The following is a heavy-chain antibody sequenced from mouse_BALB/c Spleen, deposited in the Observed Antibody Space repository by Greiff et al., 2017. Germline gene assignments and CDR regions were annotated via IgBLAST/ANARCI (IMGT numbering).Heavy chain of an antibody. V-gene: IGHV7-1*02. Sequence: EVKLVESGGGLVQPGGSLRLSCATSGFTFSDFYMEWVRQPPGKRLEWIAASRNKANDYTTEYSASVKGRFIVSRDTSQSILYLQMNALRAEDTAIDYCARELWSYGYAMDYWGQGTSVTVAS. CDR3: ARELWSYGYAMDY. D-gene: IGHD1-1*02. CDR2: SRNKANDYTT. J-gene: IGHJ4*01. CDR1: GFTFSDFY.